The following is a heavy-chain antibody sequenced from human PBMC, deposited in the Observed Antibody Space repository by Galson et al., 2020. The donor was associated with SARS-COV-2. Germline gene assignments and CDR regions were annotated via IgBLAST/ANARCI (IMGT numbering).Heavy chain of an antibody. D-gene: IGHD6-19*01. CDR3: ARHGWEGNLDDAFDI. J-gene: IGHJ3*02. CDR1: GFSFPSYW. CDR2: IYTGDSDT. V-gene: IGHV5-51*01. Sequence: HGESLKISCKGSGFSFPSYWIGWVRQRPGKGLEWMGIIYTGDSDTRYSPSFQGQVTISVDKSINTAYLQWTSLKASDTAIYYCARHGWEGNLDDAFDIWGQGTMVTVSS.